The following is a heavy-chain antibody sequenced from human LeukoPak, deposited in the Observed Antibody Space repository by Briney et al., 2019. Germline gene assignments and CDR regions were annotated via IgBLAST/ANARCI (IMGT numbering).Heavy chain of an antibody. CDR3: ASVMYSSSWYKYYYCYGMDV. Sequence: ASVKVSCKASGYTFTGYYMHWVRQAPGQGLEWMGWINPNSGGTNYAQKFQGRVTMTRDTSISTAYMELSRLRSDDTAVYYCASVMYSSSWYKYYYCYGMDVWGQGTTVTVSS. J-gene: IGHJ6*02. D-gene: IGHD6-13*01. V-gene: IGHV1-2*02. CDR2: INPNSGGT. CDR1: GYTFTGYY.